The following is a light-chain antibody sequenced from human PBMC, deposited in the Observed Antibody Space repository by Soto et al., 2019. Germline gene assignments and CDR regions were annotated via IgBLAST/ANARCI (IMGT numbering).Light chain of an antibody. CDR1: QGVGSY. CDR3: QQANSFPVT. V-gene: IGKV1-9*01. J-gene: IGKJ3*01. Sequence: DIQLTQSPSSLSAFVGDRVTLTCRASQGVGSYVAWYQQKSGRAPKLLIFATSSLQSGVPSRFSGSGSGTHYTLTISSLQPEDFATYYCQQANSFPVTFGPGTKVDIK. CDR2: ATS.